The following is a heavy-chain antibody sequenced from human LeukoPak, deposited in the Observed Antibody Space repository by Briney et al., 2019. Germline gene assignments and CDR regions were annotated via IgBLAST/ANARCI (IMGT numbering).Heavy chain of an antibody. D-gene: IGHD1-26*01. CDR1: GFTFSNYG. CDR3: ARDRHSGSYYGYFDC. V-gene: IGHV3-30*03. J-gene: IGHJ4*02. Sequence: GGSLRLSCATSGFTFSNYGMHWVRQAPGKGLEWVAVISYDGSNKYYGDSVEGRFTISRDDSKNTLYLQMNSLRGDDTAVYYCARDRHSGSYYGYFDCWGQGTLVSVSS. CDR2: ISYDGSNK.